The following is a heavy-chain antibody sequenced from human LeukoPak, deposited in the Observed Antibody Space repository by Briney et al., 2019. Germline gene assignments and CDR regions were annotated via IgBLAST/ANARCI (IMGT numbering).Heavy chain of an antibody. CDR2: VYYSGNT. J-gene: IGHJ4*02. V-gene: IGHV4-59*08. Sequence: SETLSLTCTVSGGSISSYYWSWIRQPPGRGLEWIGYVYYSGNTNYNPSLKSRVTMSVDTSKNQFSLKLSSVTAADTAVYYCARHGPDSSGYILDYWGQGTLVTVSS. CDR3: ARHGPDSSGYILDY. CDR1: GGSISSYY. D-gene: IGHD3-22*01.